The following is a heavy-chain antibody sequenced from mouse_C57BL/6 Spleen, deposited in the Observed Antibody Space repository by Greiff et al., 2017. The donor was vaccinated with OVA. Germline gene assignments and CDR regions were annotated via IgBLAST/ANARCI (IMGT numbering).Heavy chain of an antibody. V-gene: IGHV1-15*01. Sequence: QVQLQQSGAELVRPGASVTLSCKASGYTFTDYEMHWVKQTPVHGLEWIGAIDPETGGTAYNQKFKGKAILTADKSSSTAYMELRSLTSEDSAVYYCTLITTVEGGFDYWGQGTTLTVSS. CDR2: IDPETGGT. CDR1: GYTFTDYE. D-gene: IGHD1-1*01. CDR3: TLITTVEGGFDY. J-gene: IGHJ2*01.